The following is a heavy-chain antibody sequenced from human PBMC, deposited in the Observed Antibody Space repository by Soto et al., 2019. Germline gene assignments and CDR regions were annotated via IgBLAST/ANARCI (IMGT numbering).Heavy chain of an antibody. CDR1: GFTFSSYG. J-gene: IGHJ4*02. CDR2: ISYDGSNK. D-gene: IGHD4-17*01. Sequence: PGGSLRLSCAASGFTFSSYGLHWVRQAPGKGLECVAVISYDGSNKYYADSVKGRFTISRDNSKNTLYLQMNSLRAEDTAVYYCAKDVLDYGGNSADCLDYWGQVTLFTVSS. CDR3: AKDVLDYGGNSADCLDY. V-gene: IGHV3-30*18.